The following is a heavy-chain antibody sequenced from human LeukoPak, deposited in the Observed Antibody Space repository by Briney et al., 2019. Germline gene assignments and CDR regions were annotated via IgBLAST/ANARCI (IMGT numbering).Heavy chain of an antibody. CDR3: AKEFVPAAILSYYYMDV. V-gene: IGHV3-23*01. D-gene: IGHD2-2*01. CDR2: ISGSGGST. J-gene: IGHJ6*03. Sequence: GWSLRVSCVASGFTFSTYAMGWVRQAPGKGLEWVSAISGSGGSTHYAESVKGRFTISRDNSKNTLYLQMNSLRAEDTAVYYCAKEFVPAAILSYYYMDVWGTGTTVTVSS. CDR1: GFTFSTYA.